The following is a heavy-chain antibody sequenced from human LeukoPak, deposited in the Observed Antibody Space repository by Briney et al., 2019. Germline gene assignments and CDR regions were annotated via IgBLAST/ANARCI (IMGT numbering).Heavy chain of an antibody. CDR1: GFTFSSYA. J-gene: IGHJ5*01. CDR3: AKSRITMVRGVIIPVFDP. D-gene: IGHD3-10*01. CDR2: ISGSGGST. Sequence: GGSLRLSCAASGFTFSSYAMSWVRQAPGKGLEWVSAISGSGGSTYYADSVKGRLTISRDNSKNKLYLQMTSLREEDTAVYYCAKSRITMVRGVIIPVFDPWGQGTLVTVSS. V-gene: IGHV3-23*01.